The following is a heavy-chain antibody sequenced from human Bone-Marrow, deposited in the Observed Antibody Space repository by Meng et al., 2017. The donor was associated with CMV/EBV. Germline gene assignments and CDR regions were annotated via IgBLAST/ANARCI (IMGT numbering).Heavy chain of an antibody. CDR3: ASASRTQLRTSSSPSFDY. V-gene: IGHV1-69*05. Sequence: SVKVSCKASGGTFSSYAISWVRQAPGQGLEWMGGIIPIFGTANYAQKFQGRVTITTDESTSTAYMELSSLRSEDTAVYYCASASRTQLRTSSSPSFDYWGQGTLATVSS. D-gene: IGHD6-6*01. CDR1: GGTFSSYA. J-gene: IGHJ4*02. CDR2: IIPIFGTA.